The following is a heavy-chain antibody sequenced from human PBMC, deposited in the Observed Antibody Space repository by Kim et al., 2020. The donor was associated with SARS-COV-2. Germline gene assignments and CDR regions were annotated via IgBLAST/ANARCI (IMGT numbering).Heavy chain of an antibody. J-gene: IGHJ5*02. CDR2: IRSKANSYAT. CDR3: TRHTAYSNSSGGFDP. Sequence: GGSLRLSCAASGFTFSGSAMHWVRQASGKGLEWVGRIRSKANSYATAYAASVKGRFTISRDDSKNTAYLQMNSLKTEDTAVYYCTRHTAYSNSSGGFDPWGQGTLVTVSS. D-gene: IGHD6-6*01. V-gene: IGHV3-73*01. CDR1: GFTFSGSA.